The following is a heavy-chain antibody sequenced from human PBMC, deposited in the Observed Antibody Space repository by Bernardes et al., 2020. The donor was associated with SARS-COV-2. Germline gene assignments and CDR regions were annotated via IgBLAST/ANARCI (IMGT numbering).Heavy chain of an antibody. Sequence: ASVKVSCKASGYTFTSYYMHWVRQAPGQGLEWMGIINPSGGSTSYAQKFQGRVTMTRDTSTSTVYMELSSLRSEDTAVYYCAREHSSSSAGPYYYYYGMDVWGQGTTVTVSS. CDR1: GYTFTSYY. V-gene: IGHV1-46*01. D-gene: IGHD6-6*01. CDR3: AREHSSSSAGPYYYYYGMDV. CDR2: INPSGGST. J-gene: IGHJ6*02.